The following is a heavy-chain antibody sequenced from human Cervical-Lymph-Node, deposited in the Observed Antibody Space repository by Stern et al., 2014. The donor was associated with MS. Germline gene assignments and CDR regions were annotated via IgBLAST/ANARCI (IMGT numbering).Heavy chain of an antibody. J-gene: IGHJ4*02. D-gene: IGHD2-2*03. Sequence: QVQLQEPGPGLVKPSETLSLTCTVSGASINSYYWSWIRQSPGRGLEWVGYVFHTGTTNYNPSLKSRVTISLDTSKNQFSLILRSVTAADTSVYYCARKALSMDHYFDSWGQGALVTVSS. CDR1: GASINSYY. CDR3: ARKALSMDHYFDS. CDR2: VFHTGTT. V-gene: IGHV4-59*01.